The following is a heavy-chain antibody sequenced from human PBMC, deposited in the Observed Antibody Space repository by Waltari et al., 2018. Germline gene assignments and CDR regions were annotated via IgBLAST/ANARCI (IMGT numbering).Heavy chain of an antibody. Sequence: QVHLVQSGAAVKTPGASVTVSCKASAYTLSTYGLTWVRQAPGQGLEWLGWISAHDGNTNYAPSLQDRVTLTTDTSTYTAYMELNSLRPDDTAVYYCATAVGGNMEFDSWGHGSLVTVSS. D-gene: IGHD6-19*01. CDR1: AYTLSTYG. CDR2: ISAHDGNT. J-gene: IGHJ4*01. V-gene: IGHV1-18*01. CDR3: ATAVGGNMEFDS.